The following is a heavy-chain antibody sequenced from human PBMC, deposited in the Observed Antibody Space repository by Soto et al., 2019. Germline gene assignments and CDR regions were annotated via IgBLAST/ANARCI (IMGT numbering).Heavy chain of an antibody. CDR2: ISGSGFKK. Sequence: GGSLRLSCAASGFIFENFGMSWVRQAPGKGLEWISSISGSGFKKYYADSVKGRFTISRDNSKSTVYLELNNLSAQDTAVYHCAKNQGVELVPLATVDWFDPWGQGSVVTVSS. CDR1: GFIFENFG. D-gene: IGHD1-26*01. CDR3: AKNQGVELVPLATVDWFDP. J-gene: IGHJ5*02. V-gene: IGHV3-23*01.